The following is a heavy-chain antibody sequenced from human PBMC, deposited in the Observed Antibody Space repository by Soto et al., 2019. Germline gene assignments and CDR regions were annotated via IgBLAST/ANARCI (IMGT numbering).Heavy chain of an antibody. J-gene: IGHJ4*02. CDR3: AKDIGPDYGDFLNHFDY. CDR1: GFTFDDYA. D-gene: IGHD4-17*01. V-gene: IGHV3-9*01. Sequence: EVQLVESGGGLVQPGRSLRLSCAASGFTFDDYAMHWVRQAPGKGLEWVSGISWNSGSIGYADSVKGRFTISRDNAKNSLYLQMNSLRAEDTALYYCAKDIGPDYGDFLNHFDYWGQGTLVTVSS. CDR2: ISWNSGSI.